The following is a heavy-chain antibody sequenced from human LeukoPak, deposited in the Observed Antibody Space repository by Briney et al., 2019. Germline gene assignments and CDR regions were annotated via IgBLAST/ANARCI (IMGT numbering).Heavy chain of an antibody. CDR1: GYSISSGYY. J-gene: IGHJ6*03. CDR3: ARLSQFGVLRFSYYMDV. D-gene: IGHD3-3*01. V-gene: IGHV4-38-2*02. Sequence: SESLSLTCTVSGYSISSGYYWGWIRQPPGKGLEWIGSIYHSGSTYYNPSLKSRVTISVDTSKNQFSLKLSSVTAADTAVYYCARLSQFGVLRFSYYMDVWGKGTTVTVSS. CDR2: IYHSGST.